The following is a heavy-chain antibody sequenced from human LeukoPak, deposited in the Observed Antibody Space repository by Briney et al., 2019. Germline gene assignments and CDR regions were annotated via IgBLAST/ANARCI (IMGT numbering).Heavy chain of an antibody. CDR3: ARHDGSSFIYYVDH. CDR1: GFSVSSRA. Sequence: GGSLRLSCAASGFSVSSRAMSWVRQAPGKGLEWVSTISNSGYNTWYADSVKGRFTISRDNSQNTLYLQMSSLRAEDTALFYCARHDGSSFIYYVDHWGQGALVTVSS. D-gene: IGHD1-26*01. J-gene: IGHJ4*02. V-gene: IGHV3-23*01. CDR2: ISNSGYNT.